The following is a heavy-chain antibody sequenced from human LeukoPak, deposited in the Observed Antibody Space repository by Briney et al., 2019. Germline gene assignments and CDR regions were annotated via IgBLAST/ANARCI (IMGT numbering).Heavy chain of an antibody. V-gene: IGHV3-21*01. CDR3: ASLPWIQLWLRSAFDI. CDR1: GFTFSNYG. J-gene: IGHJ3*02. D-gene: IGHD5-18*01. Sequence: GGSLRLSCAASGFTFSNYGINWVRQAPGKGLEWVSSISSSSSYIYYADSVKGRFTISRDNAKNSLYLQMNSLRAEDTAVYYCASLPWIQLWLRSAFDIWGQGTMVTVSS. CDR2: ISSSSSYI.